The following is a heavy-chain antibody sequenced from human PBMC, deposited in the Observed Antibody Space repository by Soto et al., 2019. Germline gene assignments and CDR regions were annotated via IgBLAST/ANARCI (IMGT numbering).Heavy chain of an antibody. V-gene: IGHV3-15*07. CDR1: GFTFSNAW. J-gene: IGHJ6*02. CDR3: TTCSGGSCYYPYYYGMDV. CDR2: IKSKTDGGTT. Sequence: GGSLRLSCAASGFTFSNAWMNWVRQAPGKGLEWVGRIKSKTDGGTTDYAAPVKGRFTISRDDSKNTLYLQMNSLKTEDTAVYYCTTCSGGSCYYPYYYGMDVWGQGTTVTVSS. D-gene: IGHD2-15*01.